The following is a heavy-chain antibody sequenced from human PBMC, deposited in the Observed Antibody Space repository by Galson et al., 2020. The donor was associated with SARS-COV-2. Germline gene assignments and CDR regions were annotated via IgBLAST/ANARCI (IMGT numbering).Heavy chain of an antibody. D-gene: IGHD2-15*01. Sequence: SETLSLTCTVSGGSISSSSYSWGWIRQPPGKGLEWIGSIYYSGSTYYNPSLKSRVTISVDTSKNQFSLKLSSVTAADTAVYYCARQFIYCSGGSCYSGWFDPWGQGTLVTVSS. V-gene: IGHV4-39*01. CDR1: GGSISSSSYS. J-gene: IGHJ5*02. CDR3: ARQFIYCSGGSCYSGWFDP. CDR2: IYYSGST.